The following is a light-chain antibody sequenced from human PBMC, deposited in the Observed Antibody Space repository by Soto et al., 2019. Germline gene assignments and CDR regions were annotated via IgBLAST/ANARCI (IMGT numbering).Light chain of an antibody. CDR3: QQYNTYLWT. Sequence: DIHMTQSPSTLSASLGDRVIITFRASQSISNWLAWYQQKPGRLPRLLIYQASTLESGVPSRFSGSGSGTEFTLTISSLQPDDFATYYCQQYNTYLWTFGQRTKVDIK. CDR1: QSISNW. J-gene: IGKJ1*01. CDR2: QAS. V-gene: IGKV1-5*03.